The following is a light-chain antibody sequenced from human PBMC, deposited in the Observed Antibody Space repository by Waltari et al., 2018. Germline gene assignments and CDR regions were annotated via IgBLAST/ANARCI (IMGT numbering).Light chain of an antibody. V-gene: IGKV3-20*01. Sequence: IVLTQSPGTLSLSPGERATLSGRASQTVRKSLAWYQQKPGQAPKLLIYGASTTATGIPDRFTGSGSGTDFSLTISSLEPEDFAIYFCQHYVRLPATFGQGTKVEIK. CDR2: GAS. CDR1: QTVRKS. CDR3: QHYVRLPAT. J-gene: IGKJ1*01.